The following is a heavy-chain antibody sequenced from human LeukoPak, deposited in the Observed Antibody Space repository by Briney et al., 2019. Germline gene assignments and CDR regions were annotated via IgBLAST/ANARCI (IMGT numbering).Heavy chain of an antibody. CDR2: IYYSGST. J-gene: IGHJ3*02. Sequence: SETLSLTCTVSGGSISSYYWSWIRQPPGKGLEWIGYIYYSGSTNYNPSLKSRVTISVDTSKNQFSLKLSSVTAADTAVYYCARRDPYRDYRGFDAFDIWGQGTMVTVSS. D-gene: IGHD4-17*01. V-gene: IGHV4-59*01. CDR1: GGSISSYY. CDR3: ARRDPYRDYRGFDAFDI.